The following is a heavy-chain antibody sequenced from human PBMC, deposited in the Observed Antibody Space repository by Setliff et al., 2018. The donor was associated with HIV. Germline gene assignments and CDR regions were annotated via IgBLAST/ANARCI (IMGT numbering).Heavy chain of an antibody. CDR2: INPRSGFR. CDR3: ARDRSTWSGGPNDALDV. D-gene: IGHD6-13*01. CDR1: GYSFTSYS. J-gene: IGHJ3*01. V-gene: IGHV1-46*01. Sequence: ASVKVSCKASGYSFTSYSMHWVRQTPGQGLEWMGVINPRSGFRIYVQKIKGRVTMTWDTSTTTIYMELRSLTSDDTAVYYCARDRSTWSGGPNDALDVWGPGTMVTVSS.